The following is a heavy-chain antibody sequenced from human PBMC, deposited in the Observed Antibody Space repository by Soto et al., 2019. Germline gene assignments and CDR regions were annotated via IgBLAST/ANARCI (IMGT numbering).Heavy chain of an antibody. J-gene: IGHJ4*02. CDR1: GFTLSSYA. D-gene: IGHD6-19*01. Sequence: PGGSLRLSCAASGFTLSSYAIHWVRQAPGKGLEWVTVISKGGSNLYFADSVKGRFTISRDNSKNARYLQMNSLRSEDTAVYYCAREVEYTSAFGISSSFDYWGQGTLVTVSS. CDR3: AREVEYTSAFGISSSFDY. V-gene: IGHV3-30-3*01. CDR2: ISKGGSNL.